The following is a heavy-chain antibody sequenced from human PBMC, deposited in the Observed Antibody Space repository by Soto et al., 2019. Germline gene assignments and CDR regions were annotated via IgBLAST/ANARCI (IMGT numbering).Heavy chain of an antibody. CDR1: GGSISSYY. Sequence: QVQLQESGPGLVRPSETLSLICTVSGGSISSYYWSWIRQPPGKGLEWIGYIYYSGTTRYNPSLKSRVTISVDPSKNPVALKRSSLTAADTAVYHCARHVPYCSDSSHCAYRLGVWGQGTTVTVSS. D-gene: IGHD2-15*01. J-gene: IGHJ6*02. V-gene: IGHV4-59*08. CDR2: IYYSGTT. CDR3: ARHVPYCSDSSHCAYRLGV.